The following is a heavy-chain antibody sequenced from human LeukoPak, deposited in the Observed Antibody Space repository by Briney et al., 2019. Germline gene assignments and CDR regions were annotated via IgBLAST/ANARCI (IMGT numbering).Heavy chain of an antibody. CDR3: ARHIADCSDGRCPVRDFYYMDV. V-gene: IGHV4-61*02. Sequence: SSETLSLTCTVSGGSISSGSYYWSWIRQPAGKGLEWIGRIYTSGSTNYNPSLKSRVTISVDTSKNQFSLKLSSVTAADTAVYYCARHIADCSDGRCPVRDFYYMDVWGTGTTVTISS. D-gene: IGHD2-15*01. CDR2: IYTSGST. J-gene: IGHJ6*03. CDR1: GGSISSGSYY.